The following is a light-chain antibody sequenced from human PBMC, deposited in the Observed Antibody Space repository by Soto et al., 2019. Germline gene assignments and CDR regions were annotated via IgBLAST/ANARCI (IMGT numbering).Light chain of an antibody. V-gene: IGLV2-14*01. J-gene: IGLJ1*01. CDR3: TSYTSSITYV. Sequence: QSALAQPASVSGSPGQSITISCTGTSSDVGGYNFVSWYQHHPGKAPKLIIYEVSNRPSGVSKRFSGSKSGNTASQTITGLQAEDEADYYCTSYTSSITYVFGTGTKVTVL. CDR2: EVS. CDR1: SSDVGGYNF.